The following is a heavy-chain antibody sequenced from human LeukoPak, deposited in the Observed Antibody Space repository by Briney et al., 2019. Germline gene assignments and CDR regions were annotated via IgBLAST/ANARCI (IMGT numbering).Heavy chain of an antibody. CDR1: GYTFTSYY. V-gene: IGHV1-46*01. CDR3: AREPFADYDSSGNLPSPFDY. CDR2: INPSGGST. Sequence: ASVKVSCKASGYTFTSYYMHWVRQAPGQRLEWMGIINPSGGSTNYAQKFQGRVTMTRDMSTSTVYMELSSVRSEDTAVYYCAREPFADYDSSGNLPSPFDYWGQGTLVTVSS. J-gene: IGHJ4*02. D-gene: IGHD3-22*01.